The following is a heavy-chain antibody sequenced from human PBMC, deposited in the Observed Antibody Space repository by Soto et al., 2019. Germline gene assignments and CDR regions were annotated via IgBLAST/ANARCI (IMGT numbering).Heavy chain of an antibody. D-gene: IGHD1-1*01. CDR1: GGSVSSGSYY. CDR2: IYYSGST. CDR3: AREIGVERRLEGGRFDP. J-gene: IGHJ5*02. Sequence: QVQLQESGPGLVKPSETLSLTCTVSGGSVSSGSYYWSWIRQPPGKGLEWIGYIYYSGSTNYNPSLKSRVTISVDTSKNQFSLKLSSVTAADTAVYYCAREIGVERRLEGGRFDPWGQGTLVTVSS. V-gene: IGHV4-61*01.